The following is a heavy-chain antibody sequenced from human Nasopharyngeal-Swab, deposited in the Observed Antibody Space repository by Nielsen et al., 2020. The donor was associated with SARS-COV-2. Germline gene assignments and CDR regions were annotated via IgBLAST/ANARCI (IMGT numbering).Heavy chain of an antibody. CDR3: TKGGRSWNSEFDS. Sequence: GESLKLSCVSSGFTFRRYSLHWVLQAPGQGLEWVSTIIGSGDITNYADSVKGRVTIFRDNSRDTVYLRMNTLRAEDTALYYCTKGGRSWNSEFDSWGQGTLVTVSS. J-gene: IGHJ4*02. CDR1: GFTFRRYS. V-gene: IGHV3-23*01. CDR2: IIGSGDIT. D-gene: IGHD2-15*01.